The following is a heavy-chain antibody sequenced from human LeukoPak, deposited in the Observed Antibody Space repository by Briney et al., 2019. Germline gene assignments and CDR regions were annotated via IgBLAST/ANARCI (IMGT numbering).Heavy chain of an antibody. Sequence: PSETLSLXCTVSGGSISSYYWSWIRRPPGKGLEWIGYIYYSGSTNYNPSLKSRVTISVDTSKNQFSLKLSSVTAADTAVYYCARPKLNDDAFDIWGQGTMVTVSS. CDR2: IYYSGST. V-gene: IGHV4-59*01. CDR1: GGSISSYY. J-gene: IGHJ3*02. D-gene: IGHD1-1*01. CDR3: ARPKLNDDAFDI.